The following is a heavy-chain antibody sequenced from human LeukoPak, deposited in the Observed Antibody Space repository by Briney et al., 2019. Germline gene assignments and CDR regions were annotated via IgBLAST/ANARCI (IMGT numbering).Heavy chain of an antibody. V-gene: IGHV3-21*01. Sequence: GGSLRLSCAASGFTFSSYSMNWVRQAPGKGLEWVSSISNSSSYIYYADSVKGRFTISRDNAKNSLYLQMNSLRAEDTAVYYCARDGRDGYNFGGQGTLVIVYS. CDR2: ISNSSSYI. J-gene: IGHJ4*02. CDR1: GFTFSSYS. CDR3: ARDGRDGYNF. D-gene: IGHD5-24*01.